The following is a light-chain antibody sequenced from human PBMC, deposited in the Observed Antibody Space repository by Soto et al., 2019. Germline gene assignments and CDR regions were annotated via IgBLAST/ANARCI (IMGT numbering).Light chain of an antibody. CDR3: QQGASFPRT. CDR1: QAVSTW. CDR2: AAS. V-gene: IGKV1-12*01. J-gene: IGKJ4*01. Sequence: DIQMTQSPSSVSASVGDTVTITCRASQAVSTWLAWYQQKPGDAPKLLIYAASTLQSGIPSRFSGSGSGTDFTLTIHSLQPEDFATYYCQQGASFPRTFGGGTKVEIK.